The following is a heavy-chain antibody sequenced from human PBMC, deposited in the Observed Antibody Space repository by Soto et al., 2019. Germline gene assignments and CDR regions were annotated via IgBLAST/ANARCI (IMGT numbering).Heavy chain of an antibody. CDR2: ISYDGSNK. CDR3: AKEGDSTGWYRYYYYYYGMDV. Sequence: GGSRRLSCAASGFTFSSYGMHWVRQAPGKGLEWVAFISYDGSNKYYADSVKGRFTISRDNSKNTLYLQMNSLRAEDTAVYYGAKEGDSTGWYRYYYYYYGMDVGGQGTTVTV. V-gene: IGHV3-30*18. D-gene: IGHD6-19*01. CDR1: GFTFSSYG. J-gene: IGHJ6*02.